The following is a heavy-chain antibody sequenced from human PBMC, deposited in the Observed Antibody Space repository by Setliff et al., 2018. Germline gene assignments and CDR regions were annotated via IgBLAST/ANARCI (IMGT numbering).Heavy chain of an antibody. CDR2: INHRGST. J-gene: IGHJ4*02. CDR1: GGSISIGAYH. CDR3: ARGRNIAARLLDS. V-gene: IGHV4-31*03. D-gene: IGHD6-6*01. Sequence: SETLSLTCTVSGGSISIGAYHWSWIRRHPGKGLEWIGYINHRGSTNYNPSLKSRVTISIDTSRDQFSLKLISMIAADTAVYYCARGRNIAARLLDSWGQGTLVTVSS.